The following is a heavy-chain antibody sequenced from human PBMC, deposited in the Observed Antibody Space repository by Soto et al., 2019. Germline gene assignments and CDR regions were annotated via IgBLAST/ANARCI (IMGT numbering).Heavy chain of an antibody. CDR1: GGTFSSYA. V-gene: IGHV1-69*13. J-gene: IGHJ6*02. Sequence: GASVKVSCKASGGTFSSYAISWVRQAPGQGLEWMGGIILIFGTANYAQKFQGRVAITADESTSTAYMELSSLRSEDTAVYYCARWAMTTVTSYYYYGMDVWGQGTTATVSS. D-gene: IGHD4-17*01. CDR3: ARWAMTTVTSYYYYGMDV. CDR2: IILIFGTA.